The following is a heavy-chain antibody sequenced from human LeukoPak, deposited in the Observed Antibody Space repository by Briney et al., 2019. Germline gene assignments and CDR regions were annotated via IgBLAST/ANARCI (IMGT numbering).Heavy chain of an antibody. D-gene: IGHD6-19*01. J-gene: IGHJ4*02. CDR3: ARGGPDSSGWYPIDH. V-gene: IGHV3-30*14. CDR2: FSYDGSSK. CDR1: GFTFSSYA. Sequence: TGGSLRLSCAASGFTFSSYAMHWVPQAPGKGLEWVTLFSYDGSSKYYADSVRGRFTISRENAKNSLYLQMNSLRAGDTAVYYCARGGPDSSGWYPIDHWGQGTLVTVSS.